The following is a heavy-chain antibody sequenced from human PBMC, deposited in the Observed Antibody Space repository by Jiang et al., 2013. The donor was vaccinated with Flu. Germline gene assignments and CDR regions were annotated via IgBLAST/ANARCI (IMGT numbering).Heavy chain of an antibody. CDR3: ARSLEPSSMVTSGCGY. J-gene: IGHJ4*02. Sequence: YDGSNKYYADSVKGRFTISRDNSKNTLYLQMNSLRAEDTAVYYCARSLEPSSMVTSGCGYWGQGTLVTVSS. D-gene: IGHD5-18*01. V-gene: IGHV3-30*01. CDR2: YDGSNK.